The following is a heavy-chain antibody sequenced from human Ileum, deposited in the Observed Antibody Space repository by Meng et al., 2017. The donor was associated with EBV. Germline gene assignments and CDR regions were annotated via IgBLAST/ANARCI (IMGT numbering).Heavy chain of an antibody. CDR2: IFYTGST. V-gene: IGHV4-30-4*01. CDR3: ARDSNGDYGWVDP. D-gene: IGHD4-17*01. Sequence: QVHLQESGPGLVKPSQPLSLTCPVSGDTLFNGGHYWTWLRQPPGKGLEWIGYIFYTGSTYYNPSLKSRVTISLDLSKNQFSLNLTSVTAADTAVYYCARDSNGDYGWVDPWGQGTLVTVSS. J-gene: IGHJ5*02. CDR1: GDTLFNGGHY.